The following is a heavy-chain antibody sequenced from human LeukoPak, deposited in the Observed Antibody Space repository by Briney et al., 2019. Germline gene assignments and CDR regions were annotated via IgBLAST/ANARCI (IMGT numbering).Heavy chain of an antibody. CDR2: MNRDGSEK. CDR3: ARDGGIIRFGGQDV. Sequence: GGSLRLSCAASGFTFSDYWLSWDRQAPGKGLEWVANMNRDGSEKNYVDSMKGRITISRDNAKNSLYLQMNSLRVEDTAVYYCARDGGIIRFGGQDVWGQGTTVTVS. J-gene: IGHJ6*02. D-gene: IGHD3-16*01. V-gene: IGHV3-7*01. CDR1: GFTFSDYW.